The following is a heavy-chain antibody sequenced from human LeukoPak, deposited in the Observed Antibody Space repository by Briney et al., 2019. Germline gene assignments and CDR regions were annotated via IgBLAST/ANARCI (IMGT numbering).Heavy chain of an antibody. CDR2: IYYSGST. V-gene: IGHV4-30-4*07. Sequence: SETLSLTCTVSGGSIRSGAYSWSWIRQPPGKGLEWIGYIYYSGSTHYNPSLKTRVSISLDTSKNQISLKLTSVTAADTAVYYCATTRLDEGDMYHNDATGWKYWHFDLWGRGTRVTVSS. CDR1: GGSIRSGAYS. J-gene: IGHJ2*01. CDR3: ATTRLDEGDMYHNDATGWKYWHFDL. D-gene: IGHD3-22*01.